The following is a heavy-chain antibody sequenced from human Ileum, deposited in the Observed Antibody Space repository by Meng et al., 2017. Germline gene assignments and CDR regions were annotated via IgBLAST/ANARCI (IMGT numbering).Heavy chain of an antibody. CDR2: INGDGSTT. CDR3: AKGKYVAELPPSLDH. V-gene: IGHV3-43*01. D-gene: IGHD1-26*01. J-gene: IGHJ4*02. Sequence: GGSLRLSCAASGFIFDDYIMHWVRQGPGKGLELVSLINGDGSTTNYGDSVRGRLTISRDNAKNTLYLQMNSLRTEDTALYYCAKGKYVAELPPSLDHWGQGTMVTVSS. CDR1: GFIFDDYI.